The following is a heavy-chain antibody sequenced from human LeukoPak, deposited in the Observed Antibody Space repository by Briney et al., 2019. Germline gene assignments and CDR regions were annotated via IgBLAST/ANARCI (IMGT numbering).Heavy chain of an antibody. CDR1: GFTFDDYA. V-gene: IGHV3-9*01. Sequence: GRSLRLSCAASGFTFDDYAMHWVRQAPGKGLEWVSGISWNSGSIGYADSVKGRFTISRDNAKNSLYLQMNSLRAEDTALYYCAKDKLDSYGGYGIDVWGQGTTVTVSS. J-gene: IGHJ6*02. CDR2: ISWNSGSI. CDR3: AKDKLDSYGGYGIDV. D-gene: IGHD5-18*01.